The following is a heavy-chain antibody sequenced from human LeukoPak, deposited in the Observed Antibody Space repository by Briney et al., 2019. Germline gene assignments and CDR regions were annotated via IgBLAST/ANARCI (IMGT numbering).Heavy chain of an antibody. CDR2: IYFSGSY. D-gene: IGHD5-24*01. V-gene: IGHV4-59*08. CDR1: GGSINNYY. Sequence: PAETLSLTCTVSGGSINNYYWSWVRQAPGKGLEWIGYIYFSGSYNYNPSLKSRVTMSVDTSKNQFSLNLNSVTAADTAVDYCARHVRSGYNLLDYWGQGTLVTVSS. J-gene: IGHJ4*02. CDR3: ARHVRSGYNLLDY.